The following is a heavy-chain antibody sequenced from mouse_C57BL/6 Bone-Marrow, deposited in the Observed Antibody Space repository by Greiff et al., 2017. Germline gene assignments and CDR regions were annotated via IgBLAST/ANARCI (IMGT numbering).Heavy chain of an antibody. V-gene: IGHV1-69*01. Sequence: QVQLQQPGAELVMPGASVKLSCKASGYTFTSYWMHWVKQRPGQGLEWIGEIDPSDSYTNYNQKFKGKSTLTVDKSSSTAYMQLSSLTSEDSAVYYCARDLCITTVVAKAYWGQGTLVTVSA. D-gene: IGHD1-1*01. J-gene: IGHJ3*01. CDR3: ARDLCITTVVAKAY. CDR1: GYTFTSYW. CDR2: IDPSDSYT.